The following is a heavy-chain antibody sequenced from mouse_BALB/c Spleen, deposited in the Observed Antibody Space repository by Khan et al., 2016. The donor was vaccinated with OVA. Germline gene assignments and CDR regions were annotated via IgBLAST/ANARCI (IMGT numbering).Heavy chain of an antibody. D-gene: IGHD1-1*01. CDR2: IWAGGST. CDR3: ARAYYYGAWFAY. V-gene: IGHV2-9*02. Sequence: VELVESGPGLVAPSQSLSITCTVSGLSLTTYGVHWVRQPPGKGLEWLGVIWAGGSTNYNSALMSRLSISKDNSKSQAFLKMNCLPTDDTAMYYCARAYYYGAWFAYWSQGTLVTVSA. J-gene: IGHJ3*01. CDR1: GLSLTTYG.